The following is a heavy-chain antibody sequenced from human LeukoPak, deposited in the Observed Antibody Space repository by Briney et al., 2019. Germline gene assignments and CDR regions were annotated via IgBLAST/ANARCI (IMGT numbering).Heavy chain of an antibody. CDR3: ARDYSGYDLYYFDY. Sequence: SETLSLTCTVSGGSISSYYWSWIRQPPGKGLEWIGYIYYSGSTNYNPSLKSRVTISVDTSKNQFSLKLSSVTAADTAVYYSARDYSGYDLYYFDYWGQGTLVTVSS. CDR1: GGSISSYY. CDR2: IYYSGST. J-gene: IGHJ4*02. D-gene: IGHD5-12*01. V-gene: IGHV4-59*01.